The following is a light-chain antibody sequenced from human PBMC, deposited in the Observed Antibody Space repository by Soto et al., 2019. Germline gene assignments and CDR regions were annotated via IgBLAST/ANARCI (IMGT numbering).Light chain of an antibody. Sequence: CVLTQPPSASGAPGQMVTISCSGSSSNIGSKTVNWYQQLPGTAPKLLIYNNNRRPSGVPDRFSGSKSGTSASLAISGLQSEDEADYYCAAWDNSLAAVVFGGGTKVTVL. CDR3: AAWDNSLAAVV. J-gene: IGLJ2*01. CDR1: SSNIGSKT. V-gene: IGLV1-44*01. CDR2: NNN.